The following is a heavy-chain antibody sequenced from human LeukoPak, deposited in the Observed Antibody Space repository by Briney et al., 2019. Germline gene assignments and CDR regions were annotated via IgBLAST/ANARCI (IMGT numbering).Heavy chain of an antibody. CDR2: IHPYGFT. J-gene: IGHJ4*02. D-gene: IGHD2-21*02. V-gene: IGHV4-34*01. CDR1: GGSFSNYY. CDR3: SRVSDESKTVDC. Sequence: SETLSLTCAVSGGSFSNYYWSWIWQPPPKGLERIGEIHPYGFTNFNPSLNSRLSISLDTSKTQFSLTLTSVTAAATALYYCSRVSDESKTVDCWGQGSLVTVSS.